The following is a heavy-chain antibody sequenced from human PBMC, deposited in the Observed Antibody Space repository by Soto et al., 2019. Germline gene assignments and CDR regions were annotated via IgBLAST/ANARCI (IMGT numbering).Heavy chain of an antibody. CDR1: GFTFSSYA. CDR3: ARHKRDLRFLGWSYYFDY. D-gene: IGHD3-3*01. J-gene: IGHJ4*02. V-gene: IGHV3-30-3*01. CDR2: ISYDGSNK. Sequence: QVQLVESGGGVVQPGRSLRLSCAASGFTFSSYAMHWVRQAPGKGLEWVAVISYDGSNKYYADSVKGRFTISRDSSKNTLYLQMNSLRAEDTAVYYCARHKRDLRFLGWSYYFDYWGQGTLVTVSS.